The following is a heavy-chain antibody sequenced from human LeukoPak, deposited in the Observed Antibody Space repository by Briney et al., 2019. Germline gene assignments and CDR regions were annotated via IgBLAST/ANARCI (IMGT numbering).Heavy chain of an antibody. CDR2: ISSSGSTI. V-gene: IGHV3-11*01. J-gene: IGHJ3*02. Sequence: PGGSLRLSCAASGFTFSDYYMSWIRQAPGKGLEWVSYISSSGSTIYYADSVKGRFTISRDNAKNSRYLQMNSLRAEDTAVYYCATDVRIQLWYAFDIWGQGTMVTVSS. CDR3: ATDVRIQLWYAFDI. CDR1: GFTFSDYY. D-gene: IGHD5-18*01.